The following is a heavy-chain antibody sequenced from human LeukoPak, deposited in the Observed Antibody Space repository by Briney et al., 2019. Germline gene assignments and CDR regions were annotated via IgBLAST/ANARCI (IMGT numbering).Heavy chain of an antibody. CDR1: GGSISSYY. J-gene: IGHJ4*02. V-gene: IGHV4-4*07. CDR3: AREGPGSPWIQLWLVGTYFDY. D-gene: IGHD5-18*01. CDR2: IYTSGST. Sequence: SETLSLTCTVSGGSISSYYWSWIRQPAGKGLEWIGRIYTSGSTNYNPSLKSRVTMSVDTSKNQFSLKLSSVTAADTAVYYCAREGPGSPWIQLWLVGTYFDYWGQGTLVTVSS.